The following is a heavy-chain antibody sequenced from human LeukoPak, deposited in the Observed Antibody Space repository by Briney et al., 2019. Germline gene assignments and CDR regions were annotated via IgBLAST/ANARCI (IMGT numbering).Heavy chain of an antibody. CDR1: GFTFSAYG. CDR3: AKDMRGVVLVPRAYYFDS. J-gene: IGHJ4*02. D-gene: IGHD2-8*02. Sequence: GGSLRLSCVGSGFTFSAYGMSWVRQAPGKGLESVFSISGSDGATSYADSVKGRFTISRDNSKNTLYLRMNSLRAEDTAVYYCAKDMRGVVLVPRAYYFDSWGQGTLVTVSS. CDR2: ISGSDGAT. V-gene: IGHV3-23*01.